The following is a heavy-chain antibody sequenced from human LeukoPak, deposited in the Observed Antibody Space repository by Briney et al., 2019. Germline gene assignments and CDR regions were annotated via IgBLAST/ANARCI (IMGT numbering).Heavy chain of an antibody. V-gene: IGHV1-8*01. CDR2: MNPNSGNT. Sequence: GASVKVSCKASGYTFTSYDINWVRQATGQGLEWMGWMNPNSGNTGYAQKFQGRVTMTRNTSISTAYMELSSLRSEDTAVYYCARAYCSSTSCYATLDYWGQGTLVTVSS. D-gene: IGHD2-2*01. CDR1: GYTFTSYD. CDR3: ARAYCSSTSCYATLDY. J-gene: IGHJ4*02.